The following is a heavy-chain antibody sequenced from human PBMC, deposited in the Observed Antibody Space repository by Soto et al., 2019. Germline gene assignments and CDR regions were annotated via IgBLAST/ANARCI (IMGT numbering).Heavy chain of an antibody. V-gene: IGHV3-30-3*01. J-gene: IGHJ1*01. Sequence: SLRLSCAASGFTFTSYAMNWVRQAPGKGLEWVAVVSYDGSNEYYADSVRGRFTISRDNSKDTLYLQMNSLRTEDTAVYYCARIHYDSSGYYFISDHYFQYWGQGTLVTVSS. CDR1: GFTFTSYA. D-gene: IGHD3-22*01. CDR3: ARIHYDSSGYYFISDHYFQY. CDR2: VSYDGSNE.